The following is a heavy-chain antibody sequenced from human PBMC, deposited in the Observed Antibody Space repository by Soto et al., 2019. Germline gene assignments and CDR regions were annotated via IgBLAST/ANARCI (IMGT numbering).Heavy chain of an antibody. V-gene: IGHV3-33*01. J-gene: IGHJ4*02. D-gene: IGHD2-2*02. CDR1: GFSVNTHV. Sequence: QVQLVESGGGVVQPGRSLRLSCAASGFSVNTHVIHWIRQAPGKGLEWVAVLWYDGSRAYYADSVKGRFTISRDNSKNMMYLQMDNLRVEDTAVYYCARVPRFDTWYFDYWGQGTLATVSS. CDR2: LWYDGSRA. CDR3: ARVPRFDTWYFDY.